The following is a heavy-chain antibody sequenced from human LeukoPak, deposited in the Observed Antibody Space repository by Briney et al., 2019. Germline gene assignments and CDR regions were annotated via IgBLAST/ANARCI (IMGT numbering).Heavy chain of an antibody. CDR3: AKSGGVTTTLGY. V-gene: IGHV3-30*18. Sequence: RGSLRLSCAASGFTFTYYWMTWVRQAPGKGLEWVAVISYDGRNTYYADSVKGRFTISRDNSKNTLYLQMNSLRAEDTAVYYCAKSGGVTTTLGYWGQGTLVTVSS. D-gene: IGHD4-17*01. J-gene: IGHJ4*02. CDR2: ISYDGRNT. CDR1: GFTFTYYW.